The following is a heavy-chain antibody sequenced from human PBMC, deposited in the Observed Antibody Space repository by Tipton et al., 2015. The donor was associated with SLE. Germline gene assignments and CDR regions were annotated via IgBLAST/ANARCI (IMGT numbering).Heavy chain of an antibody. Sequence: TLSLTCVVSGFSISSGYYWGWIRQPPGKGLEWIGRIYHTGTTYYNPSLKSRVTISVDTSKNQFSLRLTSVTAADTAVYYCATNWNWGQGTMVTVSS. CDR2: IYHTGTT. D-gene: IGHD1-1*01. CDR3: ATNWN. J-gene: IGHJ3*01. CDR1: GFSISSGYY. V-gene: IGHV4-38-2*01.